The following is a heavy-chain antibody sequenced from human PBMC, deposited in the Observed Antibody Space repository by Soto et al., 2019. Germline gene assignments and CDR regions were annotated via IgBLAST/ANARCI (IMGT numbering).Heavy chain of an antibody. V-gene: IGHV3-74*01. CDR1: GFTFSTYW. Sequence: EVQLVESGGGLVQPGGSQRLSCAASGFTFSTYWMHWVRQAPGKGLVWVSRINSDGSSTSYADSVKGRFTISRDNAKNTLYLQMNSLRAEDTAMYYCAGVRCSGGSCRDAYDIWGQGTMVTVSS. J-gene: IGHJ3*02. D-gene: IGHD2-15*01. CDR2: INSDGSST. CDR3: AGVRCSGGSCRDAYDI.